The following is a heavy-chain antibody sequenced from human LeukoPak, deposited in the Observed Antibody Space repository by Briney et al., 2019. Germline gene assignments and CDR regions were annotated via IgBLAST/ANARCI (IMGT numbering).Heavy chain of an antibody. CDR3: ASAGGVTMRYYYYMDV. CDR1: GGSISSSSYY. D-gene: IGHD4-23*01. V-gene: IGHV4-39*07. Sequence: SETLSLTCTVSGGSISSSSYYWGWIRQPPGKGLEWIGSIYYSGSTYYNPSLKSRVTISVDTSKNQFSLKLSSVTAADTAVYYCASAGGVTMRYYYYMDVWGKGTTVTVSS. CDR2: IYYSGST. J-gene: IGHJ6*03.